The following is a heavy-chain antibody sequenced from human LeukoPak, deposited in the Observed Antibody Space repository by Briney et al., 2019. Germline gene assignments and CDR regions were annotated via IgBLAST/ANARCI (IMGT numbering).Heavy chain of an antibody. CDR1: GYTFTGYY. CDR2: INPNSGGT. V-gene: IGHV1-2*02. J-gene: IGHJ3*02. CDR3: ARAPSSTSCPNI. Sequence: GAPVKVSCKASGYTFTGYYMHWVRQAPGQGLEWMGWINPNSGGTNYAQKFQGRVTMTRDTSISTAYMELSRLRSDDTAVYYCARAPSSTSCPNIWGQGTMVTVSS. D-gene: IGHD2-2*01.